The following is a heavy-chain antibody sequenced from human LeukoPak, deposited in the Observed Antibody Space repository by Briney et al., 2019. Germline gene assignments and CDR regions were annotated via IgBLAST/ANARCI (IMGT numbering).Heavy chain of an antibody. D-gene: IGHD6-13*01. CDR2: INHSGST. J-gene: IGHJ4*02. CDR3: ARGLWQQLGNDY. V-gene: IGHV4-34*01. CDR1: GGSFSGYY. Sequence: SETLSLTCAVYGGSFSGYYWSWIRQPPGKGLEWIGEINHSGSTNYNPSLKSRVTISIDTSKNQFSLKLSSVTAADTAVYYCARGLWQQLGNDYWGQGTLVTVS.